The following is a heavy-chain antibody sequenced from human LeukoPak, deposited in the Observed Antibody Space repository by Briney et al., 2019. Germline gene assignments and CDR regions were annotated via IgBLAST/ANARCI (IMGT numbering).Heavy chain of an antibody. CDR2: IYWDGDK. J-gene: IGHJ4*02. D-gene: IGHD2-15*01. CDR3: AHSKTGLLILYYFDY. CDR1: GFSLSTSGVP. Sequence: SGPTLVNPTQTLTLTCTFSGFSLSTSGVPVGWIRQPPGKALEWLALIYWDGDKRYNSSLKSRLTVTKVTSKNQVVLTMTSMDPVDTATYYCAHSKTGLLILYYFDYWGQGTLVTVSS. V-gene: IGHV2-5*02.